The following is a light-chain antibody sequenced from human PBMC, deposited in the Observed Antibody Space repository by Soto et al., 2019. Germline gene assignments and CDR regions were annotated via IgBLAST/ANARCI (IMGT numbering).Light chain of an antibody. V-gene: IGLV1-47*01. Sequence: QTVVTQPPSASVTPGQRVTISCSGSTSNIEKFYVYWYQQLPGTAPKLLVYRDNQRPSGVPDRFSGSKSGTSASLAISGLRSDDEADYYCAAWDDSLRGVVFGGGTKLTVL. J-gene: IGLJ2*01. CDR3: AAWDDSLRGVV. CDR1: TSNIEKFY. CDR2: RDN.